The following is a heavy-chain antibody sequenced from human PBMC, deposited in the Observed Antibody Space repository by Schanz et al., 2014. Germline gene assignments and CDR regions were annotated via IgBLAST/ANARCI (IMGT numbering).Heavy chain of an antibody. Sequence: QVQLVQSGAEVKKPGATVKVSCKASGYIFINSGISWVRQAPGQGLEWMGWISVYNHNKEYDQKFQGRVTMTTDTSTSAAYMTLTDLRSNDTAVYYCARDRRFIDRDVLYYFDAWGQGTLVTVSS. CDR3: ARDRRFIDRDVLYYFDA. CDR2: ISVYNHNK. V-gene: IGHV1-18*01. CDR1: GYIFINSG. J-gene: IGHJ4*02. D-gene: IGHD3-16*02.